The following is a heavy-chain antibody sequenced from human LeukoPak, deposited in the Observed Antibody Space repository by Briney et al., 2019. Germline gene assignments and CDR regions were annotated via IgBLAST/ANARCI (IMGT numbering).Heavy chain of an antibody. Sequence: PSETLSLTCTVSGGSINNYYWSWIRQPPGKGLEWIGYIYYNGITNYNPSLKSRVTISIDTSKNQFSLKLSSVTAADTAVYYCARSSSRYVLDIWGQGTMVTVSS. D-gene: IGHD6-13*01. V-gene: IGHV4-59*01. CDR2: IYYNGIT. J-gene: IGHJ3*02. CDR1: GGSINNYY. CDR3: ARSSSRYVLDI.